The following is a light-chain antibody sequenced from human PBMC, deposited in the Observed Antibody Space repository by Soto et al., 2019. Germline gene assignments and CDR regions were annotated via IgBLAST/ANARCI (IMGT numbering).Light chain of an antibody. V-gene: IGLV1-44*01. CDR3: AAWDDSLNGPV. CDR2: TTN. J-gene: IGLJ7*01. CDR1: SSNIGNNT. Sequence: QSVLTQPPSASVTPGQRVSISCSGSSSNIGNNTVNWYQQFPETAPRLLIYTTNQRPSGVPDRFSGSKSGTSASLAISGLQSEDEADYYCAAWDDSLNGPVFSGGTQLTVL.